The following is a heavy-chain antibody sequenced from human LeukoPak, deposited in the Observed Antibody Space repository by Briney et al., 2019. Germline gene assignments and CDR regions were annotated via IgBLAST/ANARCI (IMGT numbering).Heavy chain of an antibody. V-gene: IGHV4-59*08. CDR2: IYYSGST. J-gene: IGHJ6*02. CDR1: GGSISSYY. CDR3: ARCPKETSFYYYYYGMDV. Sequence: PSETLSLTCTVSGGSISSYYWSWIRQPPGKGLEWIGYIYYSGSTNYNPSLKSRVTISVDTSKNQFSLKLSSVTAADTAVYYCARCPKETSFYYYYYGMDVWGQGTTVTVSS. D-gene: IGHD3-16*02.